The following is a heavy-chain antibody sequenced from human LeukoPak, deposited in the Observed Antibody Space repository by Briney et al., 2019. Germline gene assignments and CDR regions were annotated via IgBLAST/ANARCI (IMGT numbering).Heavy chain of an antibody. CDR1: GFTFSSYA. V-gene: IGHV3-23*01. CDR3: AKWGSGSYRGASDY. CDR2: ISGSGGST. Sequence: PGGSLRLSCAVSGFTFSSYAMSWVRQAPGKGLEWVSAISGSGGSTYYADSVKGRFTISRDNSKNTLDLQMNSLRAEDTAVYYCAKWGSGSYRGASDYWGQGTLVTVSS. J-gene: IGHJ4*02. D-gene: IGHD1-26*01.